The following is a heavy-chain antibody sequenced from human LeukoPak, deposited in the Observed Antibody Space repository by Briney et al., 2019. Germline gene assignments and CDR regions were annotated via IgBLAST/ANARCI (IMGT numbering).Heavy chain of an antibody. D-gene: IGHD6-13*01. Sequence: SETLSLTCAVYGGSLNDYYWSWIRQPPGKGLEWIGEINHSGSTNYNPSLKSRVTISVDTSKNQFSLRLSSVPAADTAVYYCARDIAAAGPWYFVLWGRGTLVAVSS. CDR2: INHSGST. CDR3: ARDIAAAGPWYFVL. CDR1: GGSLNDYY. J-gene: IGHJ2*01. V-gene: IGHV4-34*01.